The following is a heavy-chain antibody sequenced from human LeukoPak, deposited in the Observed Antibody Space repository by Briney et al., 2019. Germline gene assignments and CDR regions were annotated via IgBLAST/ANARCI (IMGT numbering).Heavy chain of an antibody. CDR2: IYYSGST. Sequence: SETLSLTCTVSGGSISSYYWSWIRQPPGKGLEWIGYIYYSGSTNYNPSLKSRVTISVDTSKNQFSLKLSSVTAADTAVYYCARGPRGRVLRYFDWLRSDAFDIWGQGTMVTVSS. D-gene: IGHD3-9*01. CDR1: GGSISSYY. CDR3: ARGPRGRVLRYFDWLRSDAFDI. V-gene: IGHV4-59*12. J-gene: IGHJ3*02.